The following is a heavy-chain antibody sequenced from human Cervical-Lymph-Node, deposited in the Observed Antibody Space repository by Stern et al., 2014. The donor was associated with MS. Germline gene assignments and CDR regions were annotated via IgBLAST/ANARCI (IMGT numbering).Heavy chain of an antibody. CDR1: GGSSSSGDYY. CDR3: ARAGFHYGSGSYYVVAFDY. CDR2: IYYSGTT. V-gene: IGHV4-30-4*01. Sequence: QVQLQESGPGLVKPSQTLSLTCTVSGGSSSSGDYYWSWIRQPPGKGLEWIGYIYYSGTTYYNPSLKSRVTISRDTSKNQFSLKLSSVTAADTAVYYCARAGFHYGSGSYYVVAFDYWGQGTLVTVSS. J-gene: IGHJ4*02. D-gene: IGHD3-10*01.